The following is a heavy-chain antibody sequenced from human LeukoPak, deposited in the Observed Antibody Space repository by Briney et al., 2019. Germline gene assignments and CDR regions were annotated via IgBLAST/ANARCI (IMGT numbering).Heavy chain of an antibody. D-gene: IGHD3-3*01. CDR2: IYHSGST. J-gene: IGHJ5*02. Sequence: SETLSLTCAVSGGSISSGGYSWSWIRQPPGKGLEWIGYIYHSGSTYYNPSLKSRVTISVDRSKNQFSLKLSSVTAADTAVYYCARVEGKADFRSGYSENWFDPWGQGTLVTVSS. V-gene: IGHV4-30-2*01. CDR3: ARVEGKADFRSGYSENWFDP. CDR1: GGSISSGGYS.